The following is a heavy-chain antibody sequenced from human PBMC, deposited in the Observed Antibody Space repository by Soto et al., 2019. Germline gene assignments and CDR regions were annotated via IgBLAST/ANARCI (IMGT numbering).Heavy chain of an antibody. D-gene: IGHD4-17*01. Sequence: QVQLVESGGGVVQPGRSLRLSCAASGFTFSSYGMHWVRQAPGKGLEWVAVISNDGSNKYYADSVKGRFTISRDNSKNTLYRQVNSLRAEDTAVYYCAKDLGDYGDYIDYWGQGTLVTVSS. V-gene: IGHV3-30*18. CDR1: GFTFSSYG. CDR3: AKDLGDYGDYIDY. CDR2: ISNDGSNK. J-gene: IGHJ4*02.